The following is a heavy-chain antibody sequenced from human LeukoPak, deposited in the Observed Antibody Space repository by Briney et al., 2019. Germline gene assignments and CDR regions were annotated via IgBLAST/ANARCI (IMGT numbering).Heavy chain of an antibody. J-gene: IGHJ4*02. CDR2: IYNGGST. CDR1: GASTSTYY. V-gene: IGHV4-59*08. CDR3: AQTTGWPGFDY. Sequence: PSETLSLTCIVPGASTSTYYWSWIRQPPGKGLEWIGYIYNGGSTKYNPSLKSRVTISVDTSKNQFSLKVTSLTAADTAMYYCAQTTGWPGFDYWGQGALVTVSS. D-gene: IGHD6-19*01.